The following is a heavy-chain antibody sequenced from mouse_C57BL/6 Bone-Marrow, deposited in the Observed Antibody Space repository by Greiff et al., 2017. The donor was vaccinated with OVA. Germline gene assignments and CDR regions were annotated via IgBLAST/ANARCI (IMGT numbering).Heavy chain of an antibody. V-gene: IGHV5-16*01. D-gene: IGHD1-1*01. CDR2: INYDGSST. J-gene: IGHJ1*03. CDR3: ARGPLTTVVAPYWYFDV. Sequence: EVMLVESEGGLVQPGSSMKLSCTASGFTFSDYYMAWVRQVPEKGLEWVANINYDGSSTYYLDSLKSRFIISRDNAKNILYLQMSSLKSEDTATYYCARGPLTTVVAPYWYFDVWGTGTTVTVSS. CDR1: GFTFSDYY.